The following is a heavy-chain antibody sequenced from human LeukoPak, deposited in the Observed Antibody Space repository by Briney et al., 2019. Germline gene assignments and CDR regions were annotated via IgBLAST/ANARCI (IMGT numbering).Heavy chain of an antibody. D-gene: IGHD6-13*01. CDR3: ARSIPYQGDSSWYDCWFDP. J-gene: IGHJ5*02. CDR2: IIPILGIA. Sequence: GSSVKVSCKASGGTFSSYTISWVRQAPGQGLEWMGRIIPILGIANYAQKFQGRVTITADKSTSTAYMELSSLRSEDTAVYYCARSIPYQGDSSWYDCWFDPWGQGTLVTVSS. V-gene: IGHV1-69*02. CDR1: GGTFSSYT.